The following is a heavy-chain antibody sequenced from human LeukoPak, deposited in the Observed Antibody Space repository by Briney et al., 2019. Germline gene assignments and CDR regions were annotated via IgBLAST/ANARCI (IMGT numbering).Heavy chain of an antibody. CDR2: IYHSGST. D-gene: IGHD3-22*01. J-gene: IGHJ3*02. Sequence: SETLSLTCTVSGYSISSGYYWGWIRQPPGKGLEWIGSIYHSGSTYYNPSLKSRVTISVDTSKNQFSLKLSSVTAADTAVYYCASVDSLGAFDIWGQGTMVTVSS. V-gene: IGHV4-38-2*02. CDR1: GYSISSGYY. CDR3: ASVDSLGAFDI.